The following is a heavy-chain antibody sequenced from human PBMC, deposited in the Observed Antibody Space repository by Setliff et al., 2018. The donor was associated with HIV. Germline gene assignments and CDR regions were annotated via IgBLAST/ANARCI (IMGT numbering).Heavy chain of an antibody. CDR1: GLPFYNYW. J-gene: IGHJ4*02. CDR3: VRWGLPYGIDA. Sequence: PGGSLRLSCVASGLPFYNYWMTWLRRAPGRGLEWVANIKQDGSDMHYIESVKGRFTIFRDNAKDSLYLQMHSLRAEDTAVYYCVRWGLPYGIDAWGQGTLVTVSS. CDR2: IKQDGSDM. V-gene: IGHV3-7*01. D-gene: IGHD3-16*01.